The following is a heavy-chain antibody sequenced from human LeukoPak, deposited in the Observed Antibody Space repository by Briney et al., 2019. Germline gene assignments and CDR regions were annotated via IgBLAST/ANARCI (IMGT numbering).Heavy chain of an antibody. CDR2: ISNSGRTI. V-gene: IGHV3-48*03. D-gene: IGHD2-2*01. Sequence: GGALRLSCAASGFNFSSYEMNWVRQAPGKGLEWVSYISNSGRTIFYADSVKGRFTVSRDNAKNSLYLQMNSLRAEDTAVYYCVRRYCSSTSCTLDSWGQGTLVTVSS. J-gene: IGHJ4*02. CDR3: VRRYCSSTSCTLDS. CDR1: GFNFSSYE.